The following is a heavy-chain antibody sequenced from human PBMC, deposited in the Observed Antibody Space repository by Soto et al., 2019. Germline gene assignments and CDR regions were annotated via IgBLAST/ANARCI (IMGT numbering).Heavy chain of an antibody. CDR1: GGCISSYY. Sequence: EALSVTCTDAGGCISSYYWSWIRQPPGKGLEWIGDIYYSGSTNYNPSLKSRVTISVDTSKNQFSLKLSSVTAADTAVYYCASAEDIVATSSPFDDWGQGTLVTVSS. CDR3: ASAEDIVATSSPFDD. J-gene: IGHJ4*02. V-gene: IGHV4-59*01. CDR2: IYYSGST. D-gene: IGHD5-12*01.